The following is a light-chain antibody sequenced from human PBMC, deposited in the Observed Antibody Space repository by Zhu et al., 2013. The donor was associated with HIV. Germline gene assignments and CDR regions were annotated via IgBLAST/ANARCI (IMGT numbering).Light chain of an antibody. CDR2: AAS. J-gene: IGKJ3*01. V-gene: IGKV1-39*01. Sequence: DIQMTQSPSSLSASVGDRVTITCRASQSISSYLNWYQQKPGKAPKLLIYAASSLQSGVPSRFSGSRSGTDFTLTISSLQSEDFATYYCQQDHSFPFSFGPGTEVYVK. CDR1: QSISSY. CDR3: QQDHSFPFS.